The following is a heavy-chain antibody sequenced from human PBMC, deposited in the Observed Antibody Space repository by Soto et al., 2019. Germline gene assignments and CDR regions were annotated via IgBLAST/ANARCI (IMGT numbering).Heavy chain of an antibody. D-gene: IGHD1-1*01. V-gene: IGHV3-23*01. CDR1: VFICSSYD. CDR2: ILVGGST. Sequence: GWSLRLSCASSVFICSSYDMSWVRQAPGKGLEWVSTILVGGSTHYEDSVKGRFTISRDESKNTVYLQMHSLTARDTAVYYCAKATATSGGAFDICGQGTMVTVSS. J-gene: IGHJ3*02. CDR3: AKATATSGGAFDI.